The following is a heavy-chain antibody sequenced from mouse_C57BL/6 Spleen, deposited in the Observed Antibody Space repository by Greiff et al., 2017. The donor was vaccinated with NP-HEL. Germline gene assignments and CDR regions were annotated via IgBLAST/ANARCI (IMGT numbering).Heavy chain of an antibody. CDR3: ARFSYDSYYFDY. D-gene: IGHD2-3*01. J-gene: IGHJ2*01. CDR1: GYSITSGYY. Sequence: EVHLVESGPGLVKPSQSLSLTCSVTGYSITSGYYWNWIRQFPGNKLEWMGYISYDGSNNYNPSLKNRISITRDTAKNQFFLKLNSVTTEDTATYYCARFSYDSYYFDYWGQGTTLTVSS. CDR2: ISYDGSN. V-gene: IGHV3-6*01.